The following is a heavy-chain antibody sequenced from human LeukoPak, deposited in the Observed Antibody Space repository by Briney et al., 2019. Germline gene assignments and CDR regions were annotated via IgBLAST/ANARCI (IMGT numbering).Heavy chain of an antibody. CDR3: THSVVLQPWVTNSD. CDR1: GFSLSTSGVG. D-gene: IGHD2-8*01. V-gene: IGHV2-5*02. Sequence: SGPTLVNPTQTLTLTCTFSGFSLSTSGVGVGWIRQPPGKALEWLALIYWDDDKRYSPSLKNRLTITKDTSKNQVVLTMTKMDPVDTATYYCTHSVVLQPWVTNSDWGQGTLVTVSS. J-gene: IGHJ4*02. CDR2: IYWDDDK.